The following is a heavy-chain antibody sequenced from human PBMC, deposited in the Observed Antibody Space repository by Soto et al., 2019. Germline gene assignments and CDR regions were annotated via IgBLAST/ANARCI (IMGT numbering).Heavy chain of an antibody. CDR2: TSSSGGST. J-gene: IGHJ4*02. V-gene: IGHV3-23*01. CDR1: GYTFTSYG. CDR3: AKLTTHCSGGICYSVPEY. Sequence: ASVKVSCKASGYTFTSYGISWVRQAPEKGLEWVSSTSSSGGSTYYADSAKGRFTISRDNSKNTLYLQMDSLRAEDTAVYHCAKLTTHCSGGICYSVPEYWGQGTLVTVSS. D-gene: IGHD2-15*01.